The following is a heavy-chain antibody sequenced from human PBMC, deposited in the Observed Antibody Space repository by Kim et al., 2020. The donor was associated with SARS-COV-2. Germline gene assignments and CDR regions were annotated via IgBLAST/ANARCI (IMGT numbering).Heavy chain of an antibody. CDR3: ARIAPEGAVAGTHYFDY. CDR1: GFSLSTSGMC. J-gene: IGHJ4*02. V-gene: IGHV2-70*01. Sequence: SGPTLVNPTQTLTLTCTFSGFSLSTSGMCVIWIRQPPGKALEWLALIDWDDDKYYSTSLKTRLTISKDTSKNQVVLTMTNMDPVDTATYYCARIAPEGAVAGTHYFDYGGQGTLVTVSA. D-gene: IGHD6-19*01. CDR2: IDWDDDK.